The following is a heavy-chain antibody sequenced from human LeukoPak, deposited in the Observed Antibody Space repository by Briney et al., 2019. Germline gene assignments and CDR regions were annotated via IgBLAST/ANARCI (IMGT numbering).Heavy chain of an antibody. CDR3: AKGAAIDH. V-gene: IGHV3-23*01. CDR2: VTGPGDTT. D-gene: IGHD2-21*01. J-gene: IGHJ4*02. CDR1: GFNLNNYA. Sequence: GGSLRLSCAASGFNLNNYAMNWVRQAPGKGLEWVAAVTGPGDTTYYADSVKGRFIISIDSFKDILYLQMNRLGAEDTALYYCAKGAAIDHWGQGTLVTVSS.